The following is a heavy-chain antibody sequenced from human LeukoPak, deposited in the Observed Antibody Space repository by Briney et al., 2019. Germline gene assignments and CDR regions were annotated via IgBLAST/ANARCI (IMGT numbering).Heavy chain of an antibody. J-gene: IGHJ6*02. V-gene: IGHV4-30-4*01. CDR1: GGSISSGDYY. CDR3: ARDIVVVVAARRYYYGMDV. D-gene: IGHD2-15*01. CDR2: IYYSGST. Sequence: SQTLSLTCTVSGGSISSGDYYWSWIRQPPGKGLEWTGYIYYSGSTYYNPSLKSRVTISVDTSKNQFSLKLSSVTAADTAVYYCARDIVVVVAARRYYYGMDVWGQGTTVTVSS.